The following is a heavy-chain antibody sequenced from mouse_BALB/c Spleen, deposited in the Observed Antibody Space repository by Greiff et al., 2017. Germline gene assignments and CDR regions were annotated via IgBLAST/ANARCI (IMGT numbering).Heavy chain of an antibody. Sequence: EVKVVESGGGLVKPGGSLKLSCAASGFTFSSYAMSWVRQSPEKRLEWVAEISSGGSYTYYPDTVTGRFTISRDNAKNTLYLEMSSLRSEDTAMYYCARDETATRFAYWGQGTLVTVSA. J-gene: IGHJ3*01. CDR3: ARDETATRFAY. CDR2: ISSGGSYT. CDR1: GFTFSSYA. D-gene: IGHD1-2*01. V-gene: IGHV5-9-4*01.